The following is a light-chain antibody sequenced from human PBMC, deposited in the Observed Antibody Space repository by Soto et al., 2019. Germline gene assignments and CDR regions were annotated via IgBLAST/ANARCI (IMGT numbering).Light chain of an antibody. CDR3: ASGDDSLSGYV. Sequence: QSVLTPPPSASGNPGQRLTISCSGSTSNILRNYVYWYRQLPGTAARLLISMNDQRPSGVPDRFSGSKSGTSASLAISGLRSEDEADYYCASGDDSLSGYVFGTGTKLTVL. CDR2: MND. V-gene: IGLV1-47*01. CDR1: TSNILRNY. J-gene: IGLJ1*01.